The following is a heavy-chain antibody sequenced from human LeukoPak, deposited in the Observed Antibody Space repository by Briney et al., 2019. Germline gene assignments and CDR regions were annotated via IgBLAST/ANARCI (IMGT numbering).Heavy chain of an antibody. CDR2: IKSKTDGGTT. CDR3: TTQIETAYCGGDCYSDAFDI. D-gene: IGHD2-21*02. CDR1: GFTFSNAW. J-gene: IGHJ3*02. Sequence: GGSLRLSCAASGFTFSNAWMSWVRQAPGKGLEWVGRIKSKTDGGTTDYAAPVKGRFTISRDDSKNTLYLQMNSLKTEDTAVYYCTTQIETAYCGGDCYSDAFDIWGQGTMVTVSS. V-gene: IGHV3-15*01.